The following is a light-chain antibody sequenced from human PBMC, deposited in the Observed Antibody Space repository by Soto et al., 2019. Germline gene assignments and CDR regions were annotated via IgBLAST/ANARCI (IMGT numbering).Light chain of an antibody. V-gene: IGLV1-40*01. CDR3: QSYDSSLSGAV. Sequence: QSVLTQPPSVSGAPGQRVTISCTGSSSNIGAGSDVHWYQQLPGSAPKLLIYVNNNRPSGVPDRFSGFKSGTSASLAITGRQAEDEADYYCQSYDSSLSGAVFGGGTKLTVL. CDR2: VNN. CDR1: SSNIGAGSD. J-gene: IGLJ3*02.